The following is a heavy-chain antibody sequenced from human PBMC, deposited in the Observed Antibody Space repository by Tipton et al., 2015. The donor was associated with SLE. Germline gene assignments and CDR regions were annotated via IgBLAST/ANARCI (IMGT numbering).Heavy chain of an antibody. J-gene: IGHJ4*02. CDR3: ARHLPPDCSSTSCYPTFDY. CDR1: GGSFSGYY. V-gene: IGHV4-34*01. Sequence: LRLSCAVYGGSFSGYYWSWIRQPPGKGLEWIGEINHSGSTNYNPSLKSRVTISVDTSKNQFSLKLSSVTAADTAVYYCARHLPPDCSSTSCYPTFDYWGQGTLVTVSS. D-gene: IGHD2-2*01. CDR2: INHSGST.